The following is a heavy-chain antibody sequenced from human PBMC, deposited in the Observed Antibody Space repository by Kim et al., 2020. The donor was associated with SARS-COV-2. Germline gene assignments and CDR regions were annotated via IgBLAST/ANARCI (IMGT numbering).Heavy chain of an antibody. D-gene: IGHD3-10*01. V-gene: IGHV4-34*01. Sequence: YTPSLKSRVTISVDTSKNQFSLKLSAVTAADTAVYYCASNLYYGSGYFDLWGRGTLVTVSS. J-gene: IGHJ2*01. CDR3: ASNLYYGSGYFDL.